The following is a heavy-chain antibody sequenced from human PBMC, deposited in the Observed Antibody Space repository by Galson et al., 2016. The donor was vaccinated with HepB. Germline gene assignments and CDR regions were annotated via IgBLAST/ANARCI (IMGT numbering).Heavy chain of an antibody. CDR1: GGTFSTYA. V-gene: IGHV1-69*13. J-gene: IGHJ6*02. CDR2: IIPTFGTA. CDR3: ARKGYESSGYYYYYYGMDV. Sequence: SVKVSCKASGGTFSTYALSWVRQAPGQGLEWMGGIIPTFGTANYAQKFQGRVKITADESTTTAYMELSSLRSEDTAVYYCARKGYESSGYYYYYYGMDVWGQGTTVTISS. D-gene: IGHD3-22*01.